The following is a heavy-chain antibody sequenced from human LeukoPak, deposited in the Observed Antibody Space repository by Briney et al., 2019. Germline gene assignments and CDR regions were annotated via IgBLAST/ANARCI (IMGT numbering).Heavy chain of an antibody. J-gene: IGHJ4*02. CDR2: ISSSSSYI. CDR1: GFTFSSYE. D-gene: IGHD2-2*02. V-gene: IGHV3-21*01. Sequence: GGSLRLSCAASGFTFSSYEMNWVRQAPGKGLEWVSSISSSSSYIYYADSVKGRFTISRDNAKNSLYLQMNSLRAEDTAVYYCARPNGPVVVPAAINYWGQGTLVTVSS. CDR3: ARPNGPVVVPAAINY.